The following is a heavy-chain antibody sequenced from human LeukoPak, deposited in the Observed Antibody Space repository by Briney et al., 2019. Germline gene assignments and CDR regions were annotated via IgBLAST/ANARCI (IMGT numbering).Heavy chain of an antibody. Sequence: KPSETLSLTCTVSGYSISSGYYWGWIRQPPGKGLEWIGEINHSGSTNYNPSLKSRVTISVDTSKNQFSLKLSSVTAADTAVYYCAREGSLDSSSPFFDYWGQGTLVTVSS. CDR1: GYSISSGYY. V-gene: IGHV4-38-2*02. CDR3: AREGSLDSSSPFFDY. CDR2: INHSGST. J-gene: IGHJ4*02. D-gene: IGHD6-6*01.